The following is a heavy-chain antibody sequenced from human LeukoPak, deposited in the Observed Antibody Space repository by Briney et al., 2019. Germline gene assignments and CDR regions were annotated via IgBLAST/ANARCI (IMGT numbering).Heavy chain of an antibody. D-gene: IGHD1-26*01. V-gene: IGHV4-34*01. CDR3: ARVEWELHWFDP. J-gene: IGHJ5*02. Sequence: SETLSLTCTVYGGCFSGYYWSWIRQPPGKGLEWIGEINHSGSTYYNPSLKSRVTISVDRSKNQFSLKLSSVTAADTAVYYCARVEWELHWFDPWGQGTLVTVSS. CDR1: GGCFSGYY. CDR2: INHSGST.